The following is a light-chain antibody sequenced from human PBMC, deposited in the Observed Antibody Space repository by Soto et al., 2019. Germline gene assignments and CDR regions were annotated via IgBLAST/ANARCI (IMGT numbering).Light chain of an antibody. J-gene: IGKJ1*01. CDR3: QQYGSSGT. Sequence: EIVLMQSPGTLSLSPGERATLSCRASQSMTRTYIAWYQKKPGQAPRLLIYAASIRAPGIPDKFSGTGSGTDYSLTINRLEPEDSAVYYCQQYGSSGTFGQGTKVEIK. V-gene: IGKV3-20*01. CDR1: QSMTRTY. CDR2: AAS.